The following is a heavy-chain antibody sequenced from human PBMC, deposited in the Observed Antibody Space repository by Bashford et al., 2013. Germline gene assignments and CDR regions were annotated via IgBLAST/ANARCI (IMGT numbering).Heavy chain of an antibody. CDR3: ASSLPYSSSRGYYYYGMDV. CDR2: IYPGDSDT. J-gene: IGHJ6*02. D-gene: IGHD6-6*01. V-gene: IGHV5-51*01. CDR1: GYSFTSYW. Sequence: GESLKISCKGSGYSFTSYWIGWVRQMPGKGLEWMGIIYPGDSDTRYSPSFQGQVTISADKSISTAYLQWSSLKASDTAMYYCASSLPYSSSRGYYYYGMDVWGQGTTVTVSS.